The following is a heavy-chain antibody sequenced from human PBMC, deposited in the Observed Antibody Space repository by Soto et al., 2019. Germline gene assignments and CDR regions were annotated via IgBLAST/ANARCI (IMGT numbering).Heavy chain of an antibody. CDR2: IYYSGST. D-gene: IGHD3-10*01. CDR1: GGSISSSSYY. J-gene: IGHJ4*02. Sequence: QLQLQESGPGLVKPSETLSLTCTVSGGSISSSSYYWGWIRQPPGKGLEWIGSIYYSGSTYYNPSLKSRVTISVDTSKNQCSLKLSSVTAADTAVYYCARQADYYGSGSYFNYWGQGTLVTVSS. CDR3: ARQADYYGSGSYFNY. V-gene: IGHV4-39*01.